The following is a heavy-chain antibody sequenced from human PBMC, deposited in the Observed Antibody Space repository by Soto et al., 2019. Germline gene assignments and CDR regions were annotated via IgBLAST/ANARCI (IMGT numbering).Heavy chain of an antibody. D-gene: IGHD3-22*01. CDR2: INPNSGGT. J-gene: IGHJ4*02. CDR3: ARQIYDSDTGPNFQYYFDS. Sequence: WASVEVSCKXSGYTFTGYYMHWVRQAPGQGLEWMGWINPNSGGTNYAQKFQGRVTMTRDTSISTAYMELSRLRSDDTAMYYCARQIYDSDTGPNFQYYFDSWGQGTPVTVSS. CDR1: GYTFTGYY. V-gene: IGHV1-2*02.